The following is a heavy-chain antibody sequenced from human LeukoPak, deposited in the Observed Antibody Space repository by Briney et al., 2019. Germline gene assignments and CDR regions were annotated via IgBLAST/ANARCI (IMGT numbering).Heavy chain of an antibody. J-gene: IGHJ4*02. D-gene: IGHD3-22*01. CDR3: ARESRYDRSGPY. CDR1: GFNFNMSS. CDR2: ISSSSSYI. Sequence: PGGSLRLSCAASGFNFNMSSMNWVRQAPGKGPEWVSSISSSSSYIYYADSVKGRFTIYRDNAKNSLYLQMNSLRDEDTSVYDCARESRYDRSGPYWDQGTLVTVSS. V-gene: IGHV3-21*03.